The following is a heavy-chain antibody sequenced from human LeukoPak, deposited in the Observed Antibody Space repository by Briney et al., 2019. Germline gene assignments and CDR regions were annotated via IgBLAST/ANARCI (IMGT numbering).Heavy chain of an antibody. J-gene: IGHJ5*02. CDR1: GGPFSDYY. V-gene: IGHV4-59*13. D-gene: IGHD3-10*01. CDR2: IYYSGST. CDR3: ARVMVRGVLKWFDP. Sequence: SETLSLTCAVYGGPFSDYYWSGLRQPPGKGREGFGNIYYSGSTNYNPSLKSRVTISVDTSKNQFSLKLSSVTAADTAVYYCARVMVRGVLKWFDPWGQGTLVTVSS.